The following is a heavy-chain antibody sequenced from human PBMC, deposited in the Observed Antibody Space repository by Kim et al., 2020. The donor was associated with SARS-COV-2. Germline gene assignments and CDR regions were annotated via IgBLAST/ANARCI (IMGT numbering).Heavy chain of an antibody. CDR3: ARASPLYYYDGSGYFDY. Sequence: LKSRVTISLDKTKNQFSLNLSSVTAADTAVYYCARASPLYYYDGSGYFDYWGQGTLVTVSS. V-gene: IGHV4-4*02. D-gene: IGHD3-22*01. J-gene: IGHJ4*02.